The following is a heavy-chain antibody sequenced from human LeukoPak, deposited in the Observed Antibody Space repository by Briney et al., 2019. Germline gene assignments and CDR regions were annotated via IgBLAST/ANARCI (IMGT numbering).Heavy chain of an antibody. CDR2: ISRNSGSI. J-gene: IGHJ4*02. V-gene: IGHV3-9*01. CDR3: AKARSYSSSPYDY. Sequence: GRSLRLSCAASGFTFDDYAMHWVRQAPGKGLEWVSGISRNSGSIGYADSVKGRFTISRDNAKNSLYLQMNSLRAEDTALYYCAKARSYSSSPYDYWGQGTLVTVSS. CDR1: GFTFDDYA. D-gene: IGHD6-13*01.